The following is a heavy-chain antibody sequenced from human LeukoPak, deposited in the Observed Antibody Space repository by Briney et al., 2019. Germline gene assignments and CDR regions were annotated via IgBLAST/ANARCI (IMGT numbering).Heavy chain of an antibody. CDR1: GYIFNKYW. Sequence: GESLKISCKGSGYIFNKYWIGWVRQMPGRGLGWMGIIYPVDSDTRYSPSFQGQVTISADKSITTAYLQWSSLKASDTAMYYCARRPPPDYGSGSVNYYFDYWGQGTLVTVSS. V-gene: IGHV5-51*01. J-gene: IGHJ4*02. CDR3: ARRPPPDYGSGSVNYYFDY. CDR2: IYPVDSDT. D-gene: IGHD3-10*01.